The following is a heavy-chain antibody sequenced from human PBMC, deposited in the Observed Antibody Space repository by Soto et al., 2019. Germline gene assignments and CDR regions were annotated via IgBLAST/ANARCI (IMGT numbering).Heavy chain of an antibody. Sequence: QLQLQQWGAGLLKPSETLSLTCAVSGGSFRGYFWSWIRQSPAKGLEWIGEINDSGNTYYNPSFKSLLTISVDTSTSQISLRLTSVTAADSAVYYCQGGDFWGQGTRVTVSS. CDR1: GGSFRGYF. CDR2: INDSGNT. CDR3: QGGDF. D-gene: IGHD3-16*01. V-gene: IGHV4-34*01. J-gene: IGHJ4*02.